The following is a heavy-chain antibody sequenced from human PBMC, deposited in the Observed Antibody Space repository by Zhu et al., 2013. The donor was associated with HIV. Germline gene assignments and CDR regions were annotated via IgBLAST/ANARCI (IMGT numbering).Heavy chain of an antibody. V-gene: IGHV1-8*03. CDR3: ARGQWELPLLHEY. J-gene: IGHJ4*02. CDR2: LKTNSGYT. D-gene: IGHD1-26*01. Sequence: QVQLVQSGAEVRKPGASVRVSCKASEYTLTSYDIHWVRQVSGQGLEWMGRLKTNSGYTGYAKKFQGRVTFTRNTSIDTAYMELSSLTSEDTAVYYCARGQWELPLLHEYWGQGTLVTVSS. CDR1: EYTLTSYD.